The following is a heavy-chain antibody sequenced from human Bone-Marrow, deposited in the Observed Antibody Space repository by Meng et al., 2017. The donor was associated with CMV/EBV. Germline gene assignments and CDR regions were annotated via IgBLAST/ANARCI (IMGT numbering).Heavy chain of an antibody. CDR3: AKTAGLYYYFSMDV. Sequence: ASVKVSCKASGYTFTGYYMHWVRQAPGQGLEGMGWINPNSGGTNYVDKFQGRVTMSRDTSNSTAYMELSRLRSDDTAVYYWAKTAGLYYYFSMDVWGQGTTVTVSS. J-gene: IGHJ6*02. V-gene: IGHV1-2*07. CDR1: GYTFTGYY. D-gene: IGHD1-1*01. CDR2: INPNSGGT.